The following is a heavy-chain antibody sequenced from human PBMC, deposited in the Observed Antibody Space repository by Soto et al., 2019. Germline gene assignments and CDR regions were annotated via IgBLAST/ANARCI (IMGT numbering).Heavy chain of an antibody. CDR3: ARDRRWGTTGRGLDY. CDR1: GFTFSSDG. V-gene: IGHV3-30*03. CDR2: ISYDGSNK. D-gene: IGHD4-4*01. J-gene: IGHJ4*02. Sequence: QVQLVESGGGVVQPGRSLRLSCAASGFTFSSDGMHWVRQAPGKGLEWLAVISYDGSNKNYADYLKGRFTISRDNSKNTLYLYMNSLRAEDTAVYYCARDRRWGTTGRGLDYWGQGILVTVSS.